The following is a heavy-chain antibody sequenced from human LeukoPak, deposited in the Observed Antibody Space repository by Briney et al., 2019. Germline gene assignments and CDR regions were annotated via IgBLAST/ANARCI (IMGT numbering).Heavy chain of an antibody. CDR2: ISGSGDYT. V-gene: IGHV3-23*01. D-gene: IGHD6-19*01. CDR1: GLTFSNYA. J-gene: IGHJ4*02. CDR3: AKGVCRYNSGCLSFDY. Sequence: PGGSLRLSCAASGLTFSNYAMTWVRQSPGKGLAWVSAISGSGDYTYYADSVKGRYTISRDNSKNTLYLQMNSLRVEDTAVYYCAKGVCRYNSGCLSFDYWGQGTLVTVSS.